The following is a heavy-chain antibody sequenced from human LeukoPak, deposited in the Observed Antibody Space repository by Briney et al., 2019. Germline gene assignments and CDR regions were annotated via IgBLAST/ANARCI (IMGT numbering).Heavy chain of an antibody. CDR1: GYTFTSYG. V-gene: IGHV1-18*01. D-gene: IGHD2-2*01. J-gene: IGHJ6*02. Sequence: ASVKVSCKASGYTFTSYGISWVRQAPGQGLEWMGWISAYNGNTNYAQKLQGRVTMTTDTSTSTAYMELRSLRSDDTAVYYCARVVLGHCSSTSCYAPYYYGMDVWGQGTTVTVSS. CDR2: ISAYNGNT. CDR3: ARVVLGHCSSTSCYAPYYYGMDV.